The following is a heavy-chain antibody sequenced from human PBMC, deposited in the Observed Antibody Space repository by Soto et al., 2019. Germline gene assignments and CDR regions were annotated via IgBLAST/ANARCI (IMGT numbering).Heavy chain of an antibody. CDR1: GLAFSNFP. J-gene: IGHJ4*02. D-gene: IGHD3-16*01. Sequence: EVQLLEAGGTLVQPGGSLTLSCATSGLAFSNFPMIWVRRAPGKGLEWVSSIRGRSLDTHYADSVKGRFTVSRDNSKNLVYLHMSSLRAEDTAMYYCVSGPYDAFRHYFDYWGQGTLVTVSS. V-gene: IGHV3-23*01. CDR2: IRGRSLDT. CDR3: VSGPYDAFRHYFDY.